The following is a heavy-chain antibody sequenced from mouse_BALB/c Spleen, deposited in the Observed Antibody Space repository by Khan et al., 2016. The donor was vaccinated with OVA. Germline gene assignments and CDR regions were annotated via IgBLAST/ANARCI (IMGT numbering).Heavy chain of an antibody. CDR1: GFSLTSNG. CDR2: IWGDGSI. CDR3: AKLRVFYFDY. V-gene: IGHV2-3*01. J-gene: IGHJ2*01. Sequence: VQLQESGPGLVAPSQSLSITCTVSGFSLTSNGVSWVRQPPGKGLEWLGVIWGDGSINYHSVLKSRLSISKDNSKSHVFLKLNSLQTDDTATYYGAKLRVFYFDYWGQGTTLTVSA.